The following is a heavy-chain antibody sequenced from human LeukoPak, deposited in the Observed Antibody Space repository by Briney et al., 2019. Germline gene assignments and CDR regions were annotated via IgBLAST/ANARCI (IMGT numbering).Heavy chain of an antibody. J-gene: IGHJ6*02. CDR3: AREDSSGTYYYGMDV. V-gene: IGHV3-53*01. D-gene: IGHD3-22*01. CDR2: IYSGGST. CDR1: GFTVSSNY. Sequence: GGSLRLSCAASGFTVSSNYMSWVRQAPGKGLEWVSVIYSGGSTYYADSVKGRFTISRDNSKNTLYLQMNSPRAEDTAVYYCAREDSSGTYYYGMDVWGQGTTVTVSS.